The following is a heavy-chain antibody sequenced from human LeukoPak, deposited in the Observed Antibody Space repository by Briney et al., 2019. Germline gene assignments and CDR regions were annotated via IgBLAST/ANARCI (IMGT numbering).Heavy chain of an antibody. J-gene: IGHJ4*02. CDR1: GFTFSSCG. CDR3: AKVWDDSSGYLQYYFDY. CDR2: IRYDGSNK. D-gene: IGHD3-22*01. V-gene: IGHV3-30*02. Sequence: GGSLRLSCAASGFTFSSCGMHWVRQAPGKGLEWVAFIRYDGSNKYYADSVKGRFTISRDNSKNTLYLQINSLRAEDTAVYYCAKVWDDSSGYLQYYFDYWGQGTLVTVSS.